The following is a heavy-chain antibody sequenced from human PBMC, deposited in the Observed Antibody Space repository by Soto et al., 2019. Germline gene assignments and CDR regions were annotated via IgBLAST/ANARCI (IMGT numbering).Heavy chain of an antibody. CDR2: IYYRGNT. V-gene: IGHV4-39*02. Sequence: SETLSLTCTVSGGSISSSSYYWGWIRQPPGKGLEWIGSIYYRGNTYYNPSLKSRVTISVDTSKNQFSLKLSSVTAADTAVYYCAREGGGYCSGGSCKGDYWGQGTLVSVS. CDR1: GGSISSSSYY. CDR3: AREGGGYCSGGSCKGDY. J-gene: IGHJ4*02. D-gene: IGHD2-15*01.